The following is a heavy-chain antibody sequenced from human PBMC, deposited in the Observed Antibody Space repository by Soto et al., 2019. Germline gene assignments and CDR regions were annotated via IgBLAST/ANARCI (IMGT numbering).Heavy chain of an antibody. CDR2: ISTSDGNT. CDR3: ARCAFASRDWYSGTFEL. D-gene: IGHD6-19*01. Sequence: QVQLVQSGNEVKKPGASVKVSCKASGYTFTNFGISWMRQAPGQGPEWMGWISTSDGNTNYGQKFHERVTMTTDASTTTAHMELRSLTSDDTAVYYCARCAFASRDWYSGTFELWGQGTLVTVSA. V-gene: IGHV1-18*04. CDR1: GYTFTNFG. J-gene: IGHJ3*01.